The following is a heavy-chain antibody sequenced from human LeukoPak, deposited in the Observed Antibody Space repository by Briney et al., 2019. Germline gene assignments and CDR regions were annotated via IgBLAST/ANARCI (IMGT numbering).Heavy chain of an antibody. Sequence: SQTLSLTCTVSGNSISSGDNYWSWLRQPAGKGLEWIGRIYTSGSTNYNPSLKSRVTISGDTSKNQFSLRLSSVTAADTAVYYCARASYSYDINGWVPFDYWGQGTLVTVSS. CDR2: IYTSGST. CDR1: GNSISSGDNY. D-gene: IGHD3-22*01. CDR3: ARASYSYDINGWVPFDY. J-gene: IGHJ4*02. V-gene: IGHV4-61*02.